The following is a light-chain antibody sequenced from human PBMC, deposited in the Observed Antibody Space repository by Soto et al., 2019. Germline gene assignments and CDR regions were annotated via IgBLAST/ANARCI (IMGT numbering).Light chain of an antibody. CDR1: QTVSSNY. J-gene: IGKJ5*01. V-gene: IGKV3-20*01. Sequence: EIILTQPPDTLSLSPGEGATLSCRASQTVSSNYLAWCQQRPGQAPRLLIYGASTRAAGIPDRFSGSGSGTDFTLTITRLEPEDSAVYFCQQYTGPPTTFGKGTRLEIK. CDR2: GAS. CDR3: QQYTGPPTT.